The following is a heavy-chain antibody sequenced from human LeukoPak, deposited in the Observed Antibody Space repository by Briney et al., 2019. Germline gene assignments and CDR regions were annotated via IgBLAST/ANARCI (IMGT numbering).Heavy chain of an antibody. Sequence: SQTLSLTCGVSGGSINSGPYYWSWIRQPVGKGLKWVGHMYTSGTTYYNPSLRSRIIISGDTSKDQFSLKLSSVTASDTAVYYCARSRIAAADPNWFDPWGQGTLVTVSS. J-gene: IGHJ5*02. D-gene: IGHD6-13*01. CDR2: MYTSGTT. V-gene: IGHV4-61*09. CDR1: GGSINSGPYY. CDR3: ARSRIAAADPNWFDP.